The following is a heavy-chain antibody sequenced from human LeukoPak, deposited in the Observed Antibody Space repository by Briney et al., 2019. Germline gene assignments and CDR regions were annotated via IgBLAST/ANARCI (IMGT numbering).Heavy chain of an antibody. CDR2: IKQDGSEK. J-gene: IGHJ4*02. V-gene: IGHV3-7*01. D-gene: IGHD1-26*01. CDR1: GFTFSSYW. CDR3: AKMIVGATGG. Sequence: GGALRLSCAAFGFTFSSYWMGWVRQAPWKGLEWVANIKQDGSEKYYVDSVKGRFTISRDNAKNSLYLQMNSLRAEDTAVYYCAKMIVGATGGWGQGTLVTVSS.